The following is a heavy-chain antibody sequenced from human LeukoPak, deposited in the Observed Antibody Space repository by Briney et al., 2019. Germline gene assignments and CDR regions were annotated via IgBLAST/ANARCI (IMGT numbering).Heavy chain of an antibody. CDR2: IDQSGGRN. Sequence: GGSLRLSCAVSGFTFSRFWMNWVRQAPRRGLEWVANIDQSGGRNNYVDSVKGRFTISRDNAKNSLFLEMSSLRADDTAVYFCARDVEGGTFDIWGEGTTVTVSS. CDR1: GFTFSRFW. V-gene: IGHV3-7*05. J-gene: IGHJ3*02. D-gene: IGHD3-16*01. CDR3: ARDVEGGTFDI.